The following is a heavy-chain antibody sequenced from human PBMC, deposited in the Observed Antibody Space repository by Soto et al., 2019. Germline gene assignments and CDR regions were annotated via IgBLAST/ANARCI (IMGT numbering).Heavy chain of an antibody. CDR2: IYHSGST. CDR3: ARRKYCYDSSGYYQPYYGMDV. V-gene: IGHV4-4*02. D-gene: IGHD3-22*01. Sequence: SETLSLTCAVSGGSISSSNWWSWVRQPPGKGLEWIGEIYHSGSTNYNPSLKSRVTISVDKSKNQFSLKLSSVTAADTAVYYCARRKYCYDSSGYYQPYYGMDVWGQGTTVTVSS. CDR1: GGSISSSNW. J-gene: IGHJ6*02.